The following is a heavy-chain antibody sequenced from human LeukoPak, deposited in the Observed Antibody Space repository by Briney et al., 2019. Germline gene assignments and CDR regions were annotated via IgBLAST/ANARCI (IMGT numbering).Heavy chain of an antibody. Sequence: GGSLRLSCAASGFTFSSYSMNWVRQAPGKGLEWVGRIKSKTDGGTTDYAAPVKGRFTISRDDSKNTLYLQMNSLKTEDTAVYYCTTEGDYDAFDIWGQGTMVTVSS. CDR1: GFTFSSYS. J-gene: IGHJ3*02. CDR2: IKSKTDGGTT. CDR3: TTEGDYDAFDI. D-gene: IGHD4-17*01. V-gene: IGHV3-15*01.